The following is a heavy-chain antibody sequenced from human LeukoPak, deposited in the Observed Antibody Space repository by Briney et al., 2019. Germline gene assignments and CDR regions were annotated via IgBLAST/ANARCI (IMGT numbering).Heavy chain of an antibody. V-gene: IGHV1-69*13. CDR2: FIPIFGPA. J-gene: IGHJ4*02. CDR3: ARDKDCSGGSCYSRYFDY. D-gene: IGHD2-15*01. CDR1: GGTFGNYA. Sequence: ASVKVSCKASGGTFGNYAVSWVRQAPGQGLEWMGGFIPIFGPANYAQKFQGRVTITADESTSTAYMELSSLRSDDTAVYYCARDKDCSGGSCYSRYFDYWGQGTLVTVSS.